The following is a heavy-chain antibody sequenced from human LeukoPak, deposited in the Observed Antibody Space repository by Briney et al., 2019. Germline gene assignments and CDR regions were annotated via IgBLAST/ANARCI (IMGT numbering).Heavy chain of an antibody. CDR3: ARGRPDGSGSYYKFDP. V-gene: IGHV4-4*02. Sequence: PSGTLSLTCAVSGGSISSSNWWSWVRQPPGKGLEWIGNIYYSGTTYYNPSLESRVTISLDTSKKQLSLKLSSVTAADTAVYYCARGRPDGSGSYYKFDPWGQGTLVTVSS. D-gene: IGHD3-10*01. CDR2: IYYSGTT. CDR1: GGSISSSNW. J-gene: IGHJ5*02.